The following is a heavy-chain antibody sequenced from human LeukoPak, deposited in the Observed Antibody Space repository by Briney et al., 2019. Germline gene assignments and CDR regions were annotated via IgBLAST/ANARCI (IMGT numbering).Heavy chain of an antibody. CDR1: GFTVRNNY. Sequence: PGGSLRLSCAASGFTVRNNYMSWVRQAPGKGLEWVSVIYSGGSTYYADSVKGRFTISRHNSKNTLYLQMNSLRAEDTAVYYCAREGGVTLFDYWGQGTLVTVSS. V-gene: IGHV3-53*04. CDR3: AREGGVTLFDY. D-gene: IGHD2-21*02. J-gene: IGHJ4*02. CDR2: IYSGGST.